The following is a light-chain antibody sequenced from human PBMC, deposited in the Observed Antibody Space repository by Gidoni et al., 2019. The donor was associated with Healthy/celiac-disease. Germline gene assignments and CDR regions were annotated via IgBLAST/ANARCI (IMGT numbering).Light chain of an antibody. J-gene: IGLJ3*02. CDR1: ALPKQY. Sequence: ELRPPPSVPMSQGQKDSHTCSTAALPKQYAYWYPPKPGQAPMLVIDKDSERPSGSPERFSGSSSGTTVTLTISVVHSEDAAVYYFHSADSSCTYPNLVFGGGTKLTVL. V-gene: IGLV3-25*03. CDR3: HSADSSCTYPNLV. CDR2: KDS.